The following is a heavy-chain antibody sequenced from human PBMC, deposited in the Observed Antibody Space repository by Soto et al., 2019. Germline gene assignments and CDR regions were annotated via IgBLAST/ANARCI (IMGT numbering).Heavy chain of an antibody. V-gene: IGHV4-59*01. CDR1: GGSISSYY. D-gene: IGHD3-16*01. CDR2: IYYSGGT. Sequence: SETLSLTCTVSGGSISSYYWSWIRQPPGKGLEWIGYIYYSGGTNYNPSLKSRVTISVDTSKNQFSLKLSSVTAADTAVYYCARGEERVGMPSGYWGQGTLVTVSS. CDR3: ARGEERVGMPSGY. J-gene: IGHJ4*02.